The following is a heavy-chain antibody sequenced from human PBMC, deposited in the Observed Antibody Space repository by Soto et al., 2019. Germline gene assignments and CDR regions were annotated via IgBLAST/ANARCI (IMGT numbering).Heavy chain of an antibody. CDR3: ARVKSVDNCMDV. Sequence: EEQLVESGGGLVKPGGSLRLSCVASGFIFITYAMNWVRQAPGKGLEWVSSITSSGSYRYYADSVKGRFTISRDNAKNSLYLQMDSLRAEDTAVYYCARVKSVDNCMDVWGQGTAVTVSS. V-gene: IGHV3-21*02. CDR2: ITSSGSYR. J-gene: IGHJ6*02. D-gene: IGHD1-20*01. CDR1: GFIFITYA.